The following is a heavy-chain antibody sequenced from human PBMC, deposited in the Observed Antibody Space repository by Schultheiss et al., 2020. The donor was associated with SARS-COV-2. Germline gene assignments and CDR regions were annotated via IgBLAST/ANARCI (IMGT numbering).Heavy chain of an antibody. CDR3: VKALEEGPLFDY. Sequence: GGSLRLSCAASGFTFSSYAMTWVRQAPGKGLEWVSDLSGRGGSTYYADSVKGRFTISRDNSKNTLYLQMSSLRAEDTAVYYCVKALEEGPLFDYWGQGTLVTVSS. J-gene: IGHJ4*02. CDR1: GFTFSSYA. D-gene: IGHD5-24*01. CDR2: LSGRGGST. V-gene: IGHV3-23*01.